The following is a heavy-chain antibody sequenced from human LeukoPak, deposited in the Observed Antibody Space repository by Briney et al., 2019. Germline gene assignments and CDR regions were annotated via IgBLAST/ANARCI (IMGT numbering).Heavy chain of an antibody. V-gene: IGHV3-53*01. CDR3: ATYYDSSGNAFDI. Sequence: GGSLRLSCAASGFAVSSNYMSWVRQAPGKGLEWVSVIYSGGSTNYADSVKGRFTISRDNSKNTLYLQMNSLRAEDTAVYYCATYYDSSGNAFDIWGQGTMVTVSS. D-gene: IGHD3-22*01. J-gene: IGHJ3*02. CDR2: IYSGGST. CDR1: GFAVSSNY.